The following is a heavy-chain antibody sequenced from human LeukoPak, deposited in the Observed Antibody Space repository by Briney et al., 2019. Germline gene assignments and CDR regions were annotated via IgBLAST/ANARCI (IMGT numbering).Heavy chain of an antibody. CDR1: GFTFSSTW. J-gene: IGHJ4*02. V-gene: IGHV3-15*07. CDR2: IKSKSDGETI. Sequence: GGSLRLSCAASGFTFSSTWMNWVRQAPGKGLEWVGRIKSKSDGETIDYAAPVKGRFTISRDDSKSTLYLQMHSLTTEDTAVYYCATTRTYWGQGTLVTVSS. CDR3: ATTRTY.